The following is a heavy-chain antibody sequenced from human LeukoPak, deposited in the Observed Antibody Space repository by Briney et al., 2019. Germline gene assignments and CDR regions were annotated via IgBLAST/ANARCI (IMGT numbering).Heavy chain of an antibody. CDR3: AKVRLNSGSYYGEYYFDY. Sequence: GGSLRLSCAASGFTFSSYAMSWVRQAPGKGLEWVSAISGSGGSTYYADSVKGRFTISRDNSKNTLYLQMNSLRAEDTAVYYCAKVRLNSGSYYGEYYFDYWGQGTLVTVSS. CDR2: ISGSGGST. D-gene: IGHD1-26*01. J-gene: IGHJ4*02. V-gene: IGHV3-23*01. CDR1: GFTFSSYA.